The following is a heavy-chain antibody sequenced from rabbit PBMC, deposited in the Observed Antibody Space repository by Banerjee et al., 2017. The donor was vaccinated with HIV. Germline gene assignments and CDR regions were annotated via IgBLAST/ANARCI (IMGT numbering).Heavy chain of an antibody. Sequence: QEQLKETGGGLVQPGGSLTLSCTASGFDFSTYGVNWVRQAPGKGLEWIGYITYGGSAYYASWVKGRFTISRDNAQNTVSLQLNSLTAADTATYFCARDWGAYAGHGYATGWLDLWGQGTLVTVS. J-gene: IGHJ5*01. D-gene: IGHD6-1*01. CDR1: GFDFSTYG. CDR3: ARDWGAYAGHGYATGWLDL. CDR2: ITYGGSA. V-gene: IGHV1S29*01.